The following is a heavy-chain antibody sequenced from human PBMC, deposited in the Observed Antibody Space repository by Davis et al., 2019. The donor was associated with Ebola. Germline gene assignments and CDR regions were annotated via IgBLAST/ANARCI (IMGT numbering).Heavy chain of an antibody. CDR2: IRDNSNAI. CDR3: AREGGTAYHYYYMDV. CDR1: GFTFSAFS. Sequence: PGGSLRLSCAASGFTFSAFSMNWVRQTPGKGLEWVAYIRDNSNAIYYADSVKGRFTISSDNAKNSLYLQMTSLRDEDTAVYYCAREGGTAYHYYYMDVWGKGTTVTVSS. J-gene: IGHJ6*03. D-gene: IGHD1-1*01. V-gene: IGHV3-48*02.